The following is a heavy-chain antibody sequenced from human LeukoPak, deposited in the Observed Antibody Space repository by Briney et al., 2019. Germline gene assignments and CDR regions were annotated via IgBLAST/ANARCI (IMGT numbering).Heavy chain of an antibody. CDR1: GGSISSYY. Sequence: SETLSLTCTVSGGSISSYYWSWIRQPPGKGLEWIGYIYYSGSTNYNPSLKSRVTISVDTSKNQFSLKLSSVTAADTAVYYCARAAYYYGSGSLSVWGQGTLVTVSS. J-gene: IGHJ4*02. CDR3: ARAAYYYGSGSLSV. V-gene: IGHV4-59*01. D-gene: IGHD3-10*01. CDR2: IYYSGST.